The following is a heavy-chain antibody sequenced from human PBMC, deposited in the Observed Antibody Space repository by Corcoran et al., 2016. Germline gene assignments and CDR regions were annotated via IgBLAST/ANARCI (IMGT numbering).Heavy chain of an antibody. CDR2: INPNSGGT. CDR1: GYTFTGYY. V-gene: IGHV1-2*04. J-gene: IGHJ3*02. CDR3: ARRCSSTSCSGDACDI. Sequence: QVQLVQSGAEVKKPGASVKVSCKASGYTFTGYYMHWVRQAPGQGLEWMGWINPNSGGTNYAQKFQGWVTMTRDTSISTAYMELSRLRSDDTAVYYCARRCSSTSCSGDACDIWGQGTMVTVSS. D-gene: IGHD2-2*01.